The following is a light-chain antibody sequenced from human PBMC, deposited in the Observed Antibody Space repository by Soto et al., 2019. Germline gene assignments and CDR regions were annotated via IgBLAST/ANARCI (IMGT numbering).Light chain of an antibody. Sequence: DVVMTQSPPSLPVTLGQPASISCRSNQSLVHSDGIAYFSWFQQRPGRSPRRLIYKVSNRDSGVPARFSGSGSGTDFALKISRVEAEDVGVYYCMQGTHWPITFGQGTRLE. V-gene: IGKV2-30*02. CDR1: QSLVHSDGIAY. CDR2: KVS. CDR3: MQGTHWPIT. J-gene: IGKJ5*01.